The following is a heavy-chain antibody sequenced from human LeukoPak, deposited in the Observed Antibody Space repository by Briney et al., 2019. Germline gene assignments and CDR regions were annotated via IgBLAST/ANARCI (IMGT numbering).Heavy chain of an antibody. CDR2: IYYSGST. D-gene: IGHD6-13*01. Sequence: SETLSLTCTVSGGSISSYYWSWIRQPPGKGLEWIGYIYYSGSTNYNPSLKSRVTISVDTSKNQFSLKLSSVTAADTAVYYCARDTAAATSFDYYYMDVWGKGTTVTISS. CDR1: GGSISSYY. J-gene: IGHJ6*03. V-gene: IGHV4-59*01. CDR3: ARDTAAATSFDYYYMDV.